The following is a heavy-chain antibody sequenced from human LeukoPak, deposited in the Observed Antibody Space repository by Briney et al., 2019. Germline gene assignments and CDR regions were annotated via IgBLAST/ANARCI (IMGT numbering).Heavy chain of an antibody. D-gene: IGHD4-23*01. Sequence: PGGSLRLSCAASGFTFSSYGIHWVRQAPGKGLEWVAVISPDGSNKYYAGSVKGRCAISRDNSKNSLYLQINSLGPEDTAVYYCARAVGWLPSYFDYWGQGILVTVSS. J-gene: IGHJ4*02. CDR1: GFTFSSYG. V-gene: IGHV3-30*19. CDR2: ISPDGSNK. CDR3: ARAVGWLPSYFDY.